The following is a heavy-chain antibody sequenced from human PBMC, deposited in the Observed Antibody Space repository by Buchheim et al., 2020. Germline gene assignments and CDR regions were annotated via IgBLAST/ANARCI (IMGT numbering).Heavy chain of an antibody. V-gene: IGHV4-59*08. CDR2: IYYSGST. D-gene: IGHD6-13*01. CDR1: GGSISSYY. CDR3: ARHGYSSSWYLSSWDYYYGMDV. J-gene: IGHJ6*02. Sequence: QVQLQESGPGLVKPSETLSLTCTVSGGSISSYYWSWIRQPPGKGLEWIGYIYYSGSTNYNPSLKSRVTISVDTSKNQFSLKLSSVTAADTAVYYCARHGYSSSWYLSSWDYYYGMDVWGQGTT.